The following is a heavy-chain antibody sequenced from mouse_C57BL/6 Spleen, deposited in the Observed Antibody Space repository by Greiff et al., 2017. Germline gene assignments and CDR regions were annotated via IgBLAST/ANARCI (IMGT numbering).Heavy chain of an antibody. J-gene: IGHJ1*03. CDR3: TRLYGSSYGYFDV. V-gene: IGHV1-15*01. CDR1: GYTFTDYE. D-gene: IGHD1-1*01. Sequence: VQRVESGAELVRPGASVTLSCKASGYTFTDYEMHWVKQTPVHGLEWIGAIDPETGGTAYNQKFKGKAILTADKSSSTAYMELRSLTSEDSAVYYCTRLYGSSYGYFDVWGTGTTVTVSS. CDR2: IDPETGGT.